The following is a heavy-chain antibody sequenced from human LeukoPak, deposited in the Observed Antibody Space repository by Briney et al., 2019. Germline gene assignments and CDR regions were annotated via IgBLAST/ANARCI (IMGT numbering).Heavy chain of an antibody. Sequence: ASVKVSCKASGYDFTSYGLTWVRQAPGQGREWMGWIRVYNVETYYAQNLQDRVTMTTDTSTNAVFMELRSLRPDDTAMYYCARGGTNYFDYWGPGTLVTVSS. CDR2: IRVYNVET. D-gene: IGHD3-16*01. V-gene: IGHV1-18*01. J-gene: IGHJ4*02. CDR1: GYDFTSYG. CDR3: ARGGTNYFDY.